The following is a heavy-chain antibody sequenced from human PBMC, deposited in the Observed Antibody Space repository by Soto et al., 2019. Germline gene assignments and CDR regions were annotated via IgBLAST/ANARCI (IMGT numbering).Heavy chain of an antibody. CDR3: AKEHSSGYYDDFQH. V-gene: IGHV3-23*01. CDR1: GFTFRNYA. Sequence: GGSLRLSCAASGFTFRNYAMSWVRQALGKGLEWVSTISGNGVSTYSADSVKGRFTISRDNSKNTLYLQMNSLRAEDTVLYYCAKEHSSGYYDDFQHWGQGTLVNVSS. D-gene: IGHD3-10*01. CDR2: ISGNGVST. J-gene: IGHJ1*01.